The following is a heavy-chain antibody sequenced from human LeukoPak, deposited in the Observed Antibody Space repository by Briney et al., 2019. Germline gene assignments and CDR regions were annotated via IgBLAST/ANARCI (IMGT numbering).Heavy chain of an antibody. CDR3: ARAVTDSSGYYYWFDP. CDR1: GYTFTSYD. D-gene: IGHD3-22*01. Sequence: ASVKVSCKASGYTFTSYDINWVRQAPGQGLEWMGWMNHNSSHPVYAQNFQRRVTITRNTSIRTAYMELSSLRSEDTAVYYCARAVTDSSGYYYWFDPWGQGTLVTVSS. V-gene: IGHV1-8*01. CDR2: MNHNSSHP. J-gene: IGHJ5*02.